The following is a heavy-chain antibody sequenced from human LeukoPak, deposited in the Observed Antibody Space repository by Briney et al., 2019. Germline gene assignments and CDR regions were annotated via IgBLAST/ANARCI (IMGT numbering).Heavy chain of an antibody. CDR2: MNPNSGNT. D-gene: IGHD2/OR15-2a*01. J-gene: IGHJ4*02. Sequence: ASVKVSCKASGYTFTSYDINWVRQATGQGLEWMGWMNPNSGNTGYAQKFQGRVTITADESTSTAYMELSSLRSEDTAVYYCARVSPPGGDYVDYWGQGTLVTVSS. CDR1: GYTFTSYD. CDR3: ARVSPPGGDYVDY. V-gene: IGHV1-8*01.